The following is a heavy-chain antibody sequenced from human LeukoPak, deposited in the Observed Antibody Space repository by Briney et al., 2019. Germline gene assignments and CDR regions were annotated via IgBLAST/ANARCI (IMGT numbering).Heavy chain of an antibody. CDR2: INPNSGGT. D-gene: IGHD3-9*01. CDR1: GYTFTGYY. Sequence: ASVKVSCKASGYTFTGYYMHWVRQAPGQGLEWMGWINPNSGGTNYAQKFQGRVTMTRDTSISTAYMELSRLRSDDTAVYYCARDPRQAVRYFDWLGAFDIWGQGTMVTVSS. J-gene: IGHJ3*02. V-gene: IGHV1-2*02. CDR3: ARDPRQAVRYFDWLGAFDI.